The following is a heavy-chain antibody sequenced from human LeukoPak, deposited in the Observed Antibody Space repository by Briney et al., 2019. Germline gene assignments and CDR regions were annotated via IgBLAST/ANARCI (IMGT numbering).Heavy chain of an antibody. CDR1: GFSFSIYS. Sequence: GVSLRLSCAASGFSFSIYSMNWVRQAPGKGLEWVSYITSNSNTRYADPVKGRFTISRDNSKNTLYLQMNSLRAEDTAIYYCARGFFGEFYWGQGTLVTVSS. J-gene: IGHJ4*02. V-gene: IGHV3-21*04. CDR2: ITSNSNT. D-gene: IGHD3-10*01. CDR3: ARGFFGEFY.